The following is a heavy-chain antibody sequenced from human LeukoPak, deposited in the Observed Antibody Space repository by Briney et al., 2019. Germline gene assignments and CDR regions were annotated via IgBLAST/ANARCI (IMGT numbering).Heavy chain of an antibody. V-gene: IGHV4-39*01. J-gene: IGHJ4*02. CDR1: GGSISSNSYH. Sequence: SETLSLTCTVSGGSISSNSYHWGWIRQPPGKGLEWIGSIYYSGSTYYNPSLKSRVTISVDTSKNQLSLKLSSVTAADTAVYYCARYGTVDYWGQGTLVTVSS. D-gene: IGHD5-18*01. CDR2: IYYSGST. CDR3: ARYGTVDY.